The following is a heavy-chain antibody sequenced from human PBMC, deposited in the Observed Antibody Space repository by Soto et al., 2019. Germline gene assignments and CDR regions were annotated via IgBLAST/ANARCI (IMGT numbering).Heavy chain of an antibody. J-gene: IGHJ6*02. V-gene: IGHV4-30-4*08. CDR3: AREDDGGDRDYYGLDV. CDR1: GGSISSEYYH. Sequence: QVQLQQSGPGLVKPSQTLSLTCSVSGGSISSEYYHWTWIRQSPGKGLEWIGYIHYSGSILYNPSLKSRITMSVDTSKNQFSLQLSSVSAADTAVYFCAREDDGGDRDYYGLDVWGQGTTVTVSS. D-gene: IGHD2-21*02. CDR2: IHYSGSI.